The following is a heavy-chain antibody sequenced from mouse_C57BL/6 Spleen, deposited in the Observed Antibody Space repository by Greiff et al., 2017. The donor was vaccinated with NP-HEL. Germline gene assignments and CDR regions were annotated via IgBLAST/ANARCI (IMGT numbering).Heavy chain of an antibody. D-gene: IGHD2-4*01. Sequence: EVQGVESGGGLVQPGGSLKLSCAASGFTFSDYGMAWVRQAPRKGPEWVAFISNLAYSIYYADTVTGRFTISRENAKNTLYLEMSSLRSEDTAMYYCARVYYDYDGAMDYWGQGTSVTVSS. CDR2: ISNLAYSI. CDR3: ARVYYDYDGAMDY. J-gene: IGHJ4*01. CDR1: GFTFSDYG. V-gene: IGHV5-15*01.